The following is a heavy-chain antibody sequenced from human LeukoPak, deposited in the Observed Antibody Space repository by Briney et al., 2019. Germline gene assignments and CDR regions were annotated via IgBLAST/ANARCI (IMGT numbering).Heavy chain of an antibody. CDR3: ARGASDYYDSSGYYRNWFDP. CDR2: ISYDGSNK. J-gene: IGHJ5*02. CDR1: GFTFSSYA. V-gene: IGHV3-30-3*01. Sequence: GGSLGLSCAASGFTFSSYAMHWVRQAPGKGLEWVAVISYDGSNKYYADSVKGRFTISRDNSKNTLYLQMNSLRAEDTAVYYCARGASDYYDSSGYYRNWFDPWGQGTLVTVSS. D-gene: IGHD3-22*01.